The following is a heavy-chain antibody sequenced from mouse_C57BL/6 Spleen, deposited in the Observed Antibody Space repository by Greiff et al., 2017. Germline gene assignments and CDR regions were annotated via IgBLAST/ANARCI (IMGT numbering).Heavy chain of an antibody. J-gene: IGHJ2*01. CDR1: GYTFTDYN. V-gene: IGHV1-22*01. CDR2: INPNNGGT. Sequence: EVQLQQSGPELVKPGASVKMSCKASGYTFTDYNMHWVKQSHGKSLEWIGYINPNNGGTSYNQKFKGKATLTVNKSSSTAYMELRSLTSEDSAVYYCARLRDGYYGFDYWGQGTTLTVSS. CDR3: ARLRDGYYGFDY. D-gene: IGHD2-3*01.